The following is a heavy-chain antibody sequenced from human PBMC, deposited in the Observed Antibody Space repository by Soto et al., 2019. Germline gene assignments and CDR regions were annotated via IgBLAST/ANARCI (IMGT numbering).Heavy chain of an antibody. CDR2: IWNDGGTK. CDR1: GFTFSHYG. V-gene: IGHV3-33*01. J-gene: IGHJ4*02. CDR3: ARDDDYGDNAFDY. D-gene: IGHD4-17*01. Sequence: QMQLVESEGGLVQPGRSLRLSCAASGFTFSHYGMHWVRQAPGKGLEWVAVIWNDGGTKFYADSVKGRFTISRDNSKNTLYLQMNSLGVDDTAVYFCARDDDYGDNAFDYWGRGTLVTVSS.